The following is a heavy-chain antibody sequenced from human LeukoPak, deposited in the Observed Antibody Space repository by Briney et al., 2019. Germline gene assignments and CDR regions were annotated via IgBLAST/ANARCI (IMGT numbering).Heavy chain of an antibody. CDR1: GFTLSTNA. D-gene: IGHD5-24*01. J-gene: IGHJ4*02. Sequence: GGSLRLSCLTSGFTLSTNAMSWVRQAPGKGLEWISGISGSGASTYYADSVKGRFTISRDNSKNTLYLQMNSLRAEDTAVYYCAKGRWLQHGSLDYWGQGTLVTVSS. CDR3: AKGRWLQHGSLDY. V-gene: IGHV3-23*01. CDR2: ISGSGAST.